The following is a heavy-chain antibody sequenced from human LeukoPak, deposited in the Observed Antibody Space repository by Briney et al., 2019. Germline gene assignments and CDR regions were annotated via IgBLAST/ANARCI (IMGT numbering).Heavy chain of an antibody. V-gene: IGHV5-51*01. D-gene: IGHD4-23*01. Sequence: GESLKISCKGSGYTFTNYWIAWVRQMPGKGLEWMGIIYPGDSDTRYSPSFQGQVTISADKSISIAYLQWSSLRASDTAMYYCARRDYGGFSHYFDYCGQGTPVTVSS. CDR3: ARRDYGGFSHYFDY. J-gene: IGHJ4*02. CDR2: IYPGDSDT. CDR1: GYTFTNYW.